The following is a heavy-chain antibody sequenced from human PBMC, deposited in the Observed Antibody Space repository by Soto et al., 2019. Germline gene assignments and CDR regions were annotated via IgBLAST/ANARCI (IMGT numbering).Heavy chain of an antibody. Sequence: NPSETLSLTCSVSCASVSSYYWSWVRQPPGKGLEWIGYIYYIGAYNYNPSLKSRVTISVDTSKNQFSLKLTSVTAADTAVYYCARTPETRDWLDPWGQGTLVTVSS. CDR2: IYYIGAY. CDR3: ARTPETRDWLDP. V-gene: IGHV4-59*02. CDR1: CASVSSYY. J-gene: IGHJ5*02. D-gene: IGHD1-7*01.